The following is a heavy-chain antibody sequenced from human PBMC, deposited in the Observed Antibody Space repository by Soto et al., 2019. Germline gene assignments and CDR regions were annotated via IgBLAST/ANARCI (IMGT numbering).Heavy chain of an antibody. V-gene: IGHV1-18*01. Sequence: QVQVVQSGDEVKKPGASVKVSCKASGYTFTNYGFSWVRQAPGQGLEWMGGISGYNGNTKDAEKVQGRVTMTTDTATSTAHMELRSLRSDDTAVYYCAREGQAPYYYYGMDVWGQGTAVTVSS. CDR2: ISGYNGNT. CDR1: GYTFTNYG. J-gene: IGHJ6*02. CDR3: AREGQAPYYYYGMDV.